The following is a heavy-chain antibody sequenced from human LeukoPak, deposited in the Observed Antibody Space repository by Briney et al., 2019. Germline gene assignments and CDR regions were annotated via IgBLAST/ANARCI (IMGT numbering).Heavy chain of an antibody. D-gene: IGHD2-15*01. V-gene: IGHV5-51*01. CDR3: ARQKGYCSSGSCYPDY. CDR1: GYTFTSSW. CDR2: IYPGDSDT. J-gene: IGHJ4*02. Sequence: GESLKISCEGSGYTFTSSWIGWVRQMPGKGLEWMGIIYPGDSDTRYSPSFQSQVTISAANSISTAYLQWSSLKASDTALYYCARQKGYCSSGSCYPDYWGQGTLVTVSS.